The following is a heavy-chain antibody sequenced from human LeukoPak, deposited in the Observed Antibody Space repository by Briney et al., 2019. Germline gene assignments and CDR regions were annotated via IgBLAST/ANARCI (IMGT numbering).Heavy chain of an antibody. Sequence: PGGSLRLSCAASGFTFSSYWMSWVRQAPGKGLEWVANIKQDGSEKYYVDSVKGRFTISRDNAKNSLYLHMNSLRAEDTAVYYCARDREVGYFDYWGQGTLVTVSS. V-gene: IGHV3-7*01. D-gene: IGHD1-26*01. J-gene: IGHJ4*02. CDR3: ARDREVGYFDY. CDR1: GFTFSSYW. CDR2: IKQDGSEK.